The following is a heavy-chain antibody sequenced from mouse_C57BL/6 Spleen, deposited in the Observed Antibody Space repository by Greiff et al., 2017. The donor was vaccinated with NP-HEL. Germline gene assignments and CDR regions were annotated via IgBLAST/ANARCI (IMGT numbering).Heavy chain of an antibody. CDR2: FHPYNDDN. CDR1: GYTFTTYP. CDR3: ARWITTVYFDY. V-gene: IGHV1-47*01. Sequence: VKLMESGAELVKPGASVKMSCKASGYTFTTYPIEWMKQNHGKSLEWIGNFHPYNDDNKYNEKFKGKDTLTVEKSSSTVYLELSRLTSDDSAVYYCARWITTVYFDYWGQGTTLTVSS. D-gene: IGHD1-1*01. J-gene: IGHJ2*01.